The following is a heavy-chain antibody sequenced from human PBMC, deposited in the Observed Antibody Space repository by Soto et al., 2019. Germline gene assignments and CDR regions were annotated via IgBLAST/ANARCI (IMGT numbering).Heavy chain of an antibody. CDR1: GGTFGSYA. J-gene: IGHJ6*02. CDR2: IIPIPGTA. Sequence: QVQLVQSGAEVKKPGSSVKVSCKASGGTFGSYAISWVRQAPGQGPEWMGGIIPIPGTANYAQKFQGRVTIAADESTSTGYMELSTLTSEDTAVYYCARSQGSSTSLEIYYYYYYGMDVWGQGTTVTVSS. D-gene: IGHD2-2*01. CDR3: ARSQGSSTSLEIYYYYYYGMDV. V-gene: IGHV1-69*01.